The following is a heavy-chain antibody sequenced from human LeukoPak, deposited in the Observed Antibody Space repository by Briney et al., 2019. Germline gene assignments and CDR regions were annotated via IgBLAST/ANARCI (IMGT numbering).Heavy chain of an antibody. CDR1: GFTVSSNY. Sequence: GGSLRLSCAASGFTVSSNYMSWVRQAPGKGLEWVSVIYSGGSTYYADSVKGRFTISRDNSKNTLYLQMNSLRAEDTAVYCCARDRGWSTSYYYYGMDVWGQGTTVTVSS. V-gene: IGHV3-53*01. CDR3: ARDRGWSTSYYYYGMDV. J-gene: IGHJ6*02. D-gene: IGHD6-19*01. CDR2: IYSGGST.